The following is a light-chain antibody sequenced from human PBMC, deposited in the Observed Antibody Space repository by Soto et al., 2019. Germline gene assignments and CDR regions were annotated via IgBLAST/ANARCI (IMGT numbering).Light chain of an antibody. CDR1: TGAVTASHY. Sequence: QAVVTQEPSLTVSPGGTVTLTCDSSTGAVTASHYPFWFQQKPGQAPRTLLFDTSDKSSWTPARFSGSLLGGKAALTLSGAQPEDEAEYYCLLSSSDHRVFGGGTPLTVL. J-gene: IGLJ7*01. CDR3: LLSSSDHRV. CDR2: DTS. V-gene: IGLV7-46*01.